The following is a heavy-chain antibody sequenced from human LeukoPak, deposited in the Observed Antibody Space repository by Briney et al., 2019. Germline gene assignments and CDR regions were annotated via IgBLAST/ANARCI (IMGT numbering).Heavy chain of an antibody. CDR3: AKDRGYSSSWSDY. CDR2: ISWNSGSI. Sequence: PGGSLRLSCAASGFTFSSYWMHWVRQAPGKGLEWVSGISWNSGSIGYADSVKGRFTISRDNAKNSLYLQMNSLRAEDTALYYCAKDRGYSSSWSDYWGQGTLVTVSS. V-gene: IGHV3-9*01. J-gene: IGHJ4*02. D-gene: IGHD6-13*01. CDR1: GFTFSSYW.